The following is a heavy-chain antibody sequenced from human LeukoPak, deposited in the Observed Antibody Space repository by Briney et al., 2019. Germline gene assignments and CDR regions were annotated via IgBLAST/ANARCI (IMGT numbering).Heavy chain of an antibody. V-gene: IGHV4-59*02. Sequence: PSETLSLTCVVSGGSVSGYYWGWIRQPPGRGLEWFEYVFYSGSTNYNPSFKSRITISVDTSRNQFSLQLSSVTAADTAVYYCARIHRYCSSGACYVLDNWGQGTLVAASS. J-gene: IGHJ4*02. CDR2: VFYSGST. CDR3: ARIHRYCSSGACYVLDN. D-gene: IGHD2-15*01. CDR1: GGSVSGYY.